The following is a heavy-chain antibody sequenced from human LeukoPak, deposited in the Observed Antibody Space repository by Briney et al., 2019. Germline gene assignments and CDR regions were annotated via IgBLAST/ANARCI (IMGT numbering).Heavy chain of an antibody. Sequence: PSETLSLTCAVYGGSFSGYYWSWIRQPPGKGLEWIGEINHSGSTNYNPSLKSRVTISIDTSKNQFSLKLSSVTAADTAVYYCAELGITMIGGVWGKGTMVTISS. V-gene: IGHV4-34*01. CDR3: AELGITMIGGV. CDR2: INHSGST. D-gene: IGHD3-10*02. J-gene: IGHJ6*04. CDR1: GGSFSGYY.